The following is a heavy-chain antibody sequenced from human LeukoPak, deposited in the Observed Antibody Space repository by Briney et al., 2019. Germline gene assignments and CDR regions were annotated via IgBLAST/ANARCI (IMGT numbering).Heavy chain of an antibody. J-gene: IGHJ4*02. V-gene: IGHV6-1*01. Sequence: KPSQTLSLTCAISGDSVSSNIAAWNWMRQSPARGLEWLGRAYYRSKWYNDYAVSVKSRITINPDTSKNQFSLHLNSVTPEDTAVYHCARGSQQLNRGGNFDYSGPGTLVTVSS. CDR2: AYYRSKWYN. CDR3: ARGSQQLNRGGNFDY. CDR1: GDSVSSNIAA. D-gene: IGHD5-18*01.